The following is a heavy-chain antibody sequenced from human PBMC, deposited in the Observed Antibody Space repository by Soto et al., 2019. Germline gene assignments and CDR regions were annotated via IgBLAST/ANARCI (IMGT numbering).Heavy chain of an antibody. D-gene: IGHD3-9*01. CDR3: AADVDWLLGSQFDS. CDR2: IKSKSDGGTA. Sequence: EVQLVESGGGLVKPGGSLRLSCAASGFTFTNAWMSWIRQAPGKGLEWVGRIKSKSDGGTADYAAPVKGRFTISRDDSKNMVYLLMTSLKTEDTAVYYCAADVDWLLGSQFDSWGQGSLVTVSS. J-gene: IGHJ4*02. CDR1: GFTFTNAW. V-gene: IGHV3-15*01.